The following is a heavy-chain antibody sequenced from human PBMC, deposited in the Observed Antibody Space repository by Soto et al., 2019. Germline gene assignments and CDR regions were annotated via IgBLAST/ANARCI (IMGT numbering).Heavy chain of an antibody. CDR1: GFTFSTYR. J-gene: IGHJ5*02. CDR2: ISDSSGTI. D-gene: IGHD3-22*01. CDR3: ARDSYYYDGSGFPGRFDP. V-gene: IGHV3-48*02. Sequence: GGSLRLSCAASGFTFSTYRMNWVRQGPGKGLEWVSYISDSSGTIYYADSVKGRFTISRDNAKSSLYLQMNSLRDEDTAVYYCARDSYYYDGSGFPGRFDPWGQGTLVTVS.